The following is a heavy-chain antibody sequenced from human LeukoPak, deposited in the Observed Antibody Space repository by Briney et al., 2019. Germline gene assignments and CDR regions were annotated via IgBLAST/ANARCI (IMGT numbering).Heavy chain of an antibody. V-gene: IGHV3-48*02. CDR3: ARVWTPAAMVPAYYYYGMDV. J-gene: IGHJ6*02. CDR1: GFTFSSYS. D-gene: IGHD5-18*01. Sequence: PGGSLRLSCAASGFTFSSYSMNWVRQAPGKGLEWVSYISSSSSTIYYADSVKGRFTISRDNAKNSLYLQMNSLRDEDTAVYYCARVWTPAAMVPAYYYYGMDVWGQGTTVTVSS. CDR2: ISSSSSTI.